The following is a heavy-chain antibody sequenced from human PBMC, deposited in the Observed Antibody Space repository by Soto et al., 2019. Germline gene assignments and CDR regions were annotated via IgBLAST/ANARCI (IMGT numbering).Heavy chain of an antibody. J-gene: IGHJ4*02. CDR3: ARLPSDETYYYDSSDY. Sequence: PSETLSLTCTVSGGSISSGDYYWSWIRQPPGKGLEWIGYIYYSGSTYYNPSLKSRVTISVDTSKNQFSLKLSSVTAADTAVYYCARLPSDETYYYDSSDYWGQGTLVTVSS. D-gene: IGHD3-22*01. CDR1: GGSISSGDYY. CDR2: IYYSGST. V-gene: IGHV4-30-4*01.